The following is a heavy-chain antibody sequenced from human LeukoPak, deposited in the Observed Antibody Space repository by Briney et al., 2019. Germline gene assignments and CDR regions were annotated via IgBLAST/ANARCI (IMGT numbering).Heavy chain of an antibody. V-gene: IGHV4-34*01. CDR3: ATTRPYYYDSSGYRLS. Sequence: SETLSLTCAVYGGSFSGYYWSWIRQPPGKGLEWIGEINHSGSTNYNPPLKSRVTISVDTSKNQFSLKLSSVTAADTAVYYCATTRPYYYDSSGYRLSWGQGTLVTVSS. D-gene: IGHD3-22*01. CDR2: INHSGST. J-gene: IGHJ4*02. CDR1: GGSFSGYY.